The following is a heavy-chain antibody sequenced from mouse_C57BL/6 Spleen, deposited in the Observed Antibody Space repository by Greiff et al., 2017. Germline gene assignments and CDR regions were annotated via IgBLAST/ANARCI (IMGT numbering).Heavy chain of an antibody. CDR2: IDPENGDT. Sequence: EVQLQQSGAELVRPGASVKLSCTASGFNFTDYYMHWVKQRPEQGLEWIGWIDPENGDTEYASKFQGKATITADTSSNTAYLQLSSLTSEDTAVYYCPRGLRRTYWYFGVWGTGATVTVSS. D-gene: IGHD2-2*01. J-gene: IGHJ1*03. CDR1: GFNFTDYY. CDR3: PRGLRRTYWYFGV. V-gene: IGHV14-4*01.